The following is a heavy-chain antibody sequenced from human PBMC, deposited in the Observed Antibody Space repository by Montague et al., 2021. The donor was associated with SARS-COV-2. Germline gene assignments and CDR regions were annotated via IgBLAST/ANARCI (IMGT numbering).Heavy chain of an antibody. V-gene: IGHV4-39*01. J-gene: IGHJ4*02. CDR2: ISYHGNT. Sequence: SETLSLTCTVSGDSISSSSYDWGWIRRPPGKGLEWIGHISYHGNTNYNPSLKSRVTISIDASRNQFSLKVSSVTATDTAIYYCARRLDYRDSSGQRRHFDYWGQGALVTVSS. CDR1: GDSISSSSYD. CDR3: ARRLDYRDSSGQRRHFDY. D-gene: IGHD3-22*01.